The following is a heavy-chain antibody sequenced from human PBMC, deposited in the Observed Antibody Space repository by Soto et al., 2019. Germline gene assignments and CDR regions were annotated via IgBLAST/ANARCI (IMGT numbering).Heavy chain of an antibody. CDR1: GYSFTSYW. V-gene: IGHV5-51*01. CDR3: ARTVPIRADSSGYAFDI. J-gene: IGHJ3*02. Sequence: GESLKISCKGSGYSFTSYWIGWVRQMPGKGLEWMGIIYPGDSDTRYSPSFPGQVPISADKSISTAYLQWSSLEASVTAMYYCARTVPIRADSSGYAFDIWGQGTMVTVSS. D-gene: IGHD3-22*01. CDR2: IYPGDSDT.